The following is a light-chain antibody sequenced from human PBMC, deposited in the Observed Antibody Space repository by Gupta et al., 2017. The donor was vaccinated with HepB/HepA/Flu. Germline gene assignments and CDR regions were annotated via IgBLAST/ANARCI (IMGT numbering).Light chain of an antibody. Sequence: DIVMTQTPLSSPVTLGQPASISCRSSQRRVHSNGNTYLSWIQQRPGQPPRLLIYKISNRGSGVPDRFSGSGAGTXFTLKIXRGEAEDVGVYYCKQEKQFPSTFGXGTQVEIK. CDR2: KIS. CDR1: QRRVHSNGNTY. J-gene: IGKJ5*01. V-gene: IGKV2-24*01. CDR3: KQEKQFPST.